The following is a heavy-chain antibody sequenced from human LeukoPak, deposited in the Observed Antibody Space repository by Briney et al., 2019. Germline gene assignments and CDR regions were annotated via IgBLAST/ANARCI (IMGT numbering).Heavy chain of an antibody. D-gene: IGHD6-13*01. CDR1: GFTFSSYG. Sequence: GGSLRLSCAASGFTFSSYGMHWVRQAPGKGLEWVAFIRYDGSNKYYADSVKGRFTISRDNSKNTLYLQMNSLRAEDTAVYYCAKDSPQRKIAAAGLDYWGQGTLVTVSS. CDR2: IRYDGSNK. J-gene: IGHJ4*02. CDR3: AKDSPQRKIAAAGLDY. V-gene: IGHV3-30*02.